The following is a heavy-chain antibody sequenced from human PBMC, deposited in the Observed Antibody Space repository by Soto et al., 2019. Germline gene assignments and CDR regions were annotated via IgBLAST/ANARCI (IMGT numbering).Heavy chain of an antibody. Sequence: SETLSLTCTVSGGSISSNSYYWGWIRQPPGKGLEWIGSIYYSGSTYYNPSLKSRVTISVDTSKNQFSLKLSSVTAADTAVYYCARLVGGYCSSTSCHLYYYYYGMDVWGQGTTVTVSS. CDR1: GGSISSNSYY. CDR2: IYYSGST. J-gene: IGHJ6*02. V-gene: IGHV4-39*01. D-gene: IGHD2-2*01. CDR3: ARLVGGYCSSTSCHLYYYYYGMDV.